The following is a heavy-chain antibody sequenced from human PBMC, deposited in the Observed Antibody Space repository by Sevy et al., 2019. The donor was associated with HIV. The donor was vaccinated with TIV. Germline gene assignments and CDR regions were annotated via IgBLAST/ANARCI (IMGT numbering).Heavy chain of an antibody. CDR2: IKSKTDGGTT. D-gene: IGHD3-3*01. Sequence: GGSLRLSCAASGFTFSNAWMSWVRQAPGKGLEWVGRIKSKTDGGTTDYAAPVKGRFTISRDDSKNTLYLQMNSLKTEDTAVYYCTTITVVFGVVIAEYFQHWGQGTLVTVSS. CDR1: GFTFSNAW. J-gene: IGHJ1*01. V-gene: IGHV3-15*01. CDR3: TTITVVFGVVIAEYFQH.